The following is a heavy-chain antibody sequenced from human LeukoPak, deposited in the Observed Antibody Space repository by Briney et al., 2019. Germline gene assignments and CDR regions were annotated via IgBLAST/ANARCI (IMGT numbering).Heavy chain of an antibody. J-gene: IGHJ4*02. CDR1: GVSISSHY. CDR3: ARGAGWLPLV. V-gene: IGHV4-59*11. D-gene: IGHD5-24*01. Sequence: AETLSLTCTVSGVSISSHYWSWIRQPPGKGLEWIGYIYYSGSTNYNPSLKSRVTISVDTSKSQFSLKLSSVTAAGTAVYYCARGAGWLPLVWGQGTLVTVSS. CDR2: IYYSGST.